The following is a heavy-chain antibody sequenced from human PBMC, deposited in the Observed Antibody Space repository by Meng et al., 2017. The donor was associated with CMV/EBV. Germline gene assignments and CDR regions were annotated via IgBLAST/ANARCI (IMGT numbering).Heavy chain of an antibody. V-gene: IGHV1-18*01. CDR1: GYTFTSYG. CDR3: ARDDLKYSGSYSTDY. J-gene: IGHJ4*02. D-gene: IGHD1-26*01. Sequence: ASVTVSCKASGYTFTSYGISWVRQAPGQGLEWMGWISAYNGNTNYAQKLQGRVTMTTDTSTSTAYMELRSLRSDDTAVYYCARDDLKYSGSYSTDYWGQGTLVTVSS. CDR2: ISAYNGNT.